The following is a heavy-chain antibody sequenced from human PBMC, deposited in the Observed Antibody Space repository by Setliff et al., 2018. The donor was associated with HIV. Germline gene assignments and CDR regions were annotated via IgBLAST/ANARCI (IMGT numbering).Heavy chain of an antibody. CDR1: GYSFTDYW. J-gene: IGHJ4*02. CDR3: ARLVVGDDGGGFDS. V-gene: IGHV5-51*01. Sequence: PGESLKISCKGSGYSFTDYWIGWVRQMPGKGLDWMGVIYPGDSDTRYSPSFQGQVTVSADNSITTAYLQWSSLKATDTAVYYCARLVVGDDGGGFDSWGQGTLVTVSS. CDR2: IYPGDSDT. D-gene: IGHD4-17*01.